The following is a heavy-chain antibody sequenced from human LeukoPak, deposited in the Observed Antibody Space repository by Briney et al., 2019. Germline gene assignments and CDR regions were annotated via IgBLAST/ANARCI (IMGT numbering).Heavy chain of an antibody. J-gene: IGHJ4*02. CDR2: ISDSGIST. CDR1: GFTFRSFA. D-gene: IGHD2-2*01. Sequence: GGSLRLSCAASGFTFRSFAMSWVRQASGKGLEWVSAISDSGISTYFADSVKGRFTISRDNSKNTLYLQMNSLRAEDTAVYYCAKDTGQLRWGQGTLVTVSS. CDR3: AKDTGQLR. V-gene: IGHV3-23*01.